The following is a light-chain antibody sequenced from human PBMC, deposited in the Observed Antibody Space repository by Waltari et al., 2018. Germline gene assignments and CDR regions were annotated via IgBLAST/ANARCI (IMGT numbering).Light chain of an antibody. Sequence: SYELTQPPAVSVSPGQTASITCSGDKLGDKFVCWYQQKAGQSPLLVIYQDAKRPSGIPGRFSGSNAGNTATLSISGTQAMDEADYYCQAWDSGTVFGGGTKLTVL. V-gene: IGLV3-1*01. J-gene: IGLJ2*01. CDR1: KLGDKF. CDR3: QAWDSGTV. CDR2: QDA.